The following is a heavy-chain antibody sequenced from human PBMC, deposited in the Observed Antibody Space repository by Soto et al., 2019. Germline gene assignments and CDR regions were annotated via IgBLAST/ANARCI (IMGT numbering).Heavy chain of an antibody. V-gene: IGHV4-39*01. J-gene: IGHJ3*02. CDR3: ARHTYYYDSSGPNNAFDI. CDR1: GGSISSSSYY. CDR2: IYNSGST. Sequence: TLSLTCTVSGGSISSSSYYWGWIRQPPGKGLEWIGSIYNSGSTYYNPSLKSRVTISADTSKNQFSQKLSSVTAADTAVYYCARHTYYYDSSGPNNAFDIWGQGTTVTVSS. D-gene: IGHD3-22*01.